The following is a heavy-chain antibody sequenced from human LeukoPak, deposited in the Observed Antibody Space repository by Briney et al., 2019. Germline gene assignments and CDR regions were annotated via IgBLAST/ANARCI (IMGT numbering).Heavy chain of an antibody. CDR1: GFTFSSYS. CDR2: IKQDGSEK. V-gene: IGHV3-7*01. D-gene: IGHD3-3*01. Sequence: PGGSLRLSCAASGFTFSSYSMTWVRQAPGKGLEWVANIKQDGSEKYYVDSVKGRFTISRDNAKNSLYLQMNSLRAEDTAVYCCAREYYDFWSGYWIEAFDIWGQGTMVTVSS. CDR3: AREYYDFWSGYWIEAFDI. J-gene: IGHJ3*02.